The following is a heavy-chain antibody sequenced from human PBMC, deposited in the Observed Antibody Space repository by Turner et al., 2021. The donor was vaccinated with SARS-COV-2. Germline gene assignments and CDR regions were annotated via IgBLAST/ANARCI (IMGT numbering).Heavy chain of an antibody. V-gene: IGHV4-39*02. Sequence: QLQLQESGPGLVKPSETVSLTCTVSGGSISSSSYYWGWIRQPPGKGLEWIGSIYYSGSTYYNPSLKSRVTISVDTSKNQFSLKLSSVTAADTAVYYCARDGGDPPRYFQHWGQGTLVTVSS. J-gene: IGHJ1*01. CDR3: ARDGGDPPRYFQH. CDR2: IYYSGST. D-gene: IGHD2-21*02. CDR1: GGSISSSSYY.